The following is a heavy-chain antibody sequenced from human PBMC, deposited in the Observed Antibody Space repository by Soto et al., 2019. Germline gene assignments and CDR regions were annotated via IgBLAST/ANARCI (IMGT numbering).Heavy chain of an antibody. CDR2: IYPGDSDT. J-gene: IGHJ3*01. CDR1: GYSFTSYW. V-gene: IGHV5-51*01. CDR3: TRDQPITP. Sequence: GESLKISCKFSGYSFTSYWIGWVRQMPGKGLEWMGIIYPGDSDTRYSPSFQGHVTISADKSFTTAYLQWSSLKASDTAVYYCTRDQPITPWGQGTMVTVSS. D-gene: IGHD3-10*01.